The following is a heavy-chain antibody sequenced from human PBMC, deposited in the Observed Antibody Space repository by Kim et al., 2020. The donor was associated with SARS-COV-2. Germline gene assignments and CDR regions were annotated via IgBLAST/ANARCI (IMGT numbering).Heavy chain of an antibody. V-gene: IGHV5-51*01. Sequence: GESLKISCKGSGYSFTTFWIGWVRQMPGKGLEWLGIIYPGDSATRYRPSFQGQVTISADRSTAYLQWSSLKASDTAIYYSAGLMDASKVLGAVGDYWGQG. J-gene: IGHJ4*02. CDR1: GYSFTTFW. CDR3: AGLMDASKVLGAVGDY. D-gene: IGHD3-10*01. CDR2: IYPGDSAT.